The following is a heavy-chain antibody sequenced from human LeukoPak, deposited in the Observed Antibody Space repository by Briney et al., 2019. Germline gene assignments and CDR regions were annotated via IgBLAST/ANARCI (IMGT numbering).Heavy chain of an antibody. J-gene: IGHJ4*02. Sequence: SETLSLTCTVSGGSISSYYWSWIRQPAGKELEWIGRIYTSGTTNYNPSLKSRVTISVDKSKNQFSLKLSSVTAADTAVYYCARDQGQLPNFDYWGQGTLVTVPS. CDR2: IYTSGTT. CDR3: ARDQGQLPNFDY. D-gene: IGHD5-18*01. CDR1: GGSISSYY. V-gene: IGHV4-4*07.